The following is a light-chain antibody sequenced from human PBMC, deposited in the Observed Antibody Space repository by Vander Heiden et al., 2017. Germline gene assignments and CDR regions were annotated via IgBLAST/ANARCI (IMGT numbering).Light chain of an antibody. V-gene: IGKV4-1*01. CDR1: QSILTSSNNSNY. CDR2: WAS. Sequence: DIVMTQSPDSLAVSLGERATINCESSQSILTSSNNSNYLAWYQQKPGQPPKLLMYWASTRESGVPDRFSGGGSGTVFSLTISSLQAEDVAVYYCQQYFATPFTFGPGTRVDIK. CDR3: QQYFATPFT. J-gene: IGKJ3*01.